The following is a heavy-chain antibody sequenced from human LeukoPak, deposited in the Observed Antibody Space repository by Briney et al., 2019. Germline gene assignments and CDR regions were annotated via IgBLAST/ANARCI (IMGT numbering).Heavy chain of an antibody. D-gene: IGHD2-2*01. CDR1: GFTFGSYA. CDR2: IAHDETNR. J-gene: IGHJ4*02. Sequence: AGGSLTLSCAASGFTFGSYAMHWVRQAPGKGLEWVAVIAHDETNRFYADSVKGRFTISRDNSMNTLYLRMNSLRPEDTAVYFCARDLLPGAPDYFDYWSQGTLVTVSS. V-gene: IGHV3-30*04. CDR3: ARDLLPGAPDYFDY.